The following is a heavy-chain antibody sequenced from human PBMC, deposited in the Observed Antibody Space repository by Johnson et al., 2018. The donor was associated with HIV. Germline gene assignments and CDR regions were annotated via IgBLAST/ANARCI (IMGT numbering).Heavy chain of an antibody. J-gene: IGHJ3*02. CDR3: AKGTGNYELGAFDI. CDR1: GFTFDDYT. CDR2: ISWDGGST. Sequence: EVQLVESGGVVVQPGGSMRLSCAASGFTFDDYTMHWVRQAPGKGLEWVSLISWDGGSTYYADSVKGRFTISRDNSKNSLYLQMNSLRTEDTALYYCAKGTGNYELGAFDIWGQGTMVTVS. D-gene: IGHD1-7*01. V-gene: IGHV3-43*01.